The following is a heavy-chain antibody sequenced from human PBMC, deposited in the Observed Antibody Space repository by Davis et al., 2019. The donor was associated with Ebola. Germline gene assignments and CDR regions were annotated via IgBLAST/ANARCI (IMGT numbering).Heavy chain of an antibody. CDR3: AKDGGYEGWFDP. Sequence: GESLKISCAASGFTFSSYWMSWVRQAPGKGLEWVANIKQDGSDKNYVDSVKGRFTISRDNAKNSLYLQMNSLSAEDTAVYYCAKDGGYEGWFDPWGQGTLVTVSS. D-gene: IGHD5-12*01. V-gene: IGHV3-7*03. J-gene: IGHJ5*02. CDR2: IKQDGSDK. CDR1: GFTFSSYW.